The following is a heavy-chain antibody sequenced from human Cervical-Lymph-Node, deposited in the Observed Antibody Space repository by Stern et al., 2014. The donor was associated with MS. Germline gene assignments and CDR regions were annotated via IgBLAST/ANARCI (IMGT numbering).Heavy chain of an antibody. CDR2: ITPILATP. D-gene: IGHD6-6*01. Sequence: QVQLVQSGAEVKKPGSSVKVSCTASGDTFSSYTFSWVRQAPGHGLEWMGRITPILATPNYSQKFQGRLTITADRSTNTVYMELTSLTSEDTALHYCARSGRSSHAFDIWGQGTLVTVSS. J-gene: IGHJ3*02. CDR3: ARSGRSSHAFDI. CDR1: GDTFSSYT. V-gene: IGHV1-69*08.